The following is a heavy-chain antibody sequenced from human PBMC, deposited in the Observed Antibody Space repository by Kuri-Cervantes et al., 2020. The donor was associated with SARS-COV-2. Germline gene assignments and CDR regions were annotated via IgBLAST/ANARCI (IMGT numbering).Heavy chain of an antibody. Sequence: VKVSCKASGYTFTSYGISWVRQAPGQGLEWTGWISAYNGNTNYAQKLHGRVTMTTDTSTSTAYMELRSLRSDDTAVYYCAREKLRYFDWSKPPTPEYYFDYWGQGTLVTVSS. CDR1: GYTFTSYG. CDR2: ISAYNGNT. V-gene: IGHV1-18*01. J-gene: IGHJ4*02. D-gene: IGHD3-9*01. CDR3: AREKLRYFDWSKPPTPEYYFDY.